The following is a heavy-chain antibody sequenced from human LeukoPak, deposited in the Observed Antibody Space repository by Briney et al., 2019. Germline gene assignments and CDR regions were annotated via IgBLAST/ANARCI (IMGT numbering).Heavy chain of an antibody. D-gene: IGHD3-10*01. V-gene: IGHV4-59*01. Sequence: SETLSLTCTVSGGSINSYYWSWIRQPPGKGLEWIGYIYYSGSTNYNPSLKSRVTISVDTSKNQFTLKLSSVTAADTAVYYCARESRGSGGFDYWGQGTLVTVSS. CDR3: ARESRGSGGFDY. J-gene: IGHJ4*02. CDR1: GGSINSYY. CDR2: IYYSGST.